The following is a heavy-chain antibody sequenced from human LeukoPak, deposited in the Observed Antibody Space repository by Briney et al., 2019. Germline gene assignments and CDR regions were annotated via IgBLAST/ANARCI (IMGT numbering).Heavy chain of an antibody. Sequence: GGSLRLSCAASGFTFSSYWMHWVRHTPGKGLVWVSRIKGDGSSTSYADSVKGRFTISRDNAKNTLYLQMNSLRAEDTAVYYCAKGSRWQQLAYFDYWGQGTLVTVSS. D-gene: IGHD6-13*01. CDR2: IKGDGSST. J-gene: IGHJ4*02. V-gene: IGHV3-74*01. CDR1: GFTFSSYW. CDR3: AKGSRWQQLAYFDY.